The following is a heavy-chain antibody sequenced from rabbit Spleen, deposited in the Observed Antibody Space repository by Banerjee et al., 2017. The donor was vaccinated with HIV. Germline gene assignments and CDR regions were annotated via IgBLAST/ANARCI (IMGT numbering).Heavy chain of an antibody. V-gene: IGHV1S40*01. CDR3: ARDAGRGGNL. D-gene: IGHD4-2*01. Sequence: QSLEESGGGLVKPGASLTLTCKASGFDFNSGYDMCWVRQAPGKGLEWITCINMVTGKSVYASWAKGRFIMSRTSSTTVTLQMTSLTDADQATYFCARDAGRGGNLWGPGTLVTVS. J-gene: IGHJ4*01. CDR2: INMVTGKS. CDR1: GFDFNSGYD.